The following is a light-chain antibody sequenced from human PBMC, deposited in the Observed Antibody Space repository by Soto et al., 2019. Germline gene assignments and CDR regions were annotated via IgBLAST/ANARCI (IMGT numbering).Light chain of an antibody. J-gene: IGKJ5*01. V-gene: IGKV3-20*01. Sequence: VVFTQSPATLSLSPGERATLSCRTSQSVSSSYLAWYQQKPGQAPRLLIYGASSRATGIPDRFAGSGSGTDFTLTISRLEPEDFALYYCQQYDNWPPGITFGQGTRLEIK. CDR3: QQYDNWPPGIT. CDR2: GAS. CDR1: QSVSSSY.